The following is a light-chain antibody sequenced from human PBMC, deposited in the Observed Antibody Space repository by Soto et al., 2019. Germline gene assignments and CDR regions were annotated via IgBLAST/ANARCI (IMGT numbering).Light chain of an antibody. CDR3: QQSYNLPWT. CDR2: SAS. CDR1: QSMSLF. Sequence: IEMTQSPSSLSASVGDRITITCRASQSMSLFLNWYQQKPGKAPKLLIYSASTLQSGVPSRFSGSGSGPAFTLTITSLQPEDSATYYCQQSYNLPWTFGPGTKVEIK. V-gene: IGKV1-39*01. J-gene: IGKJ1*01.